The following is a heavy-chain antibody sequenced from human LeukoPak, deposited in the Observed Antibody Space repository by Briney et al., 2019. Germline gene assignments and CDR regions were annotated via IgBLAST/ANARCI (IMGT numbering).Heavy chain of an antibody. V-gene: IGHV4-34*01. CDR1: GGSFSGYY. Sequence: SETLSLTCAVSGGSFSGYYWSWIRQPPGPGMDWIGEINHSESTNCNPSLKSRVTISVDTSKNQFSLKLSSVTAADTAVDYCARGERASVLMRGALDVWGKGTTVTVSS. CDR2: INHSEST. D-gene: IGHD2-8*01. CDR3: ARGERASVLMRGALDV. J-gene: IGHJ6*04.